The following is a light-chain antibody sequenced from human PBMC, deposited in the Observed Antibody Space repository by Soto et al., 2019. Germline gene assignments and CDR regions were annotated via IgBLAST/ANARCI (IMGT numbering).Light chain of an antibody. J-gene: IGLJ2*01. V-gene: IGLV2-14*01. Sequence: QSALTQPASVSGSPGQSITISCTGTSSDVGGYNYVSWYQQHPGKAPKLVIYDVSNRPSGVSNRFSGSNSGNTASLTISGLQAEDEADYYCSSYTTSSTVVFGGGTKVTVL. CDR3: SSYTTSSTVV. CDR2: DVS. CDR1: SSDVGGYNY.